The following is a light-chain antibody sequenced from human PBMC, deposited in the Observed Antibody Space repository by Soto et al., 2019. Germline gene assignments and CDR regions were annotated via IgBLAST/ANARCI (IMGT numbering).Light chain of an antibody. CDR1: QSISSY. CDR2: AAS. V-gene: IGKV1-39*01. Sequence: DIQMTQSPSSLAASVGDRVTSTCRASQSISSYLNWYQQKPGKAPKLLIYAASSLQSGVPSRFSGSGSGTDFTLTISSLQPEDFATYYCQQSYRFPKTFGRGTKVDIK. CDR3: QQSYRFPKT. J-gene: IGKJ1*01.